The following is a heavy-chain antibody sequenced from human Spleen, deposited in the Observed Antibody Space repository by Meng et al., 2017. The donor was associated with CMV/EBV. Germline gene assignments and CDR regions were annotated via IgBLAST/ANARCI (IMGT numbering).Heavy chain of an antibody. D-gene: IGHD6-13*01. J-gene: IGHJ4*02. CDR2: INHGGST. CDR3: ARGPKYSSSWYEY. V-gene: IGHV4-34*01. Sequence: SETLSLTCAVNGGSFSAYYWTWIRQPPGKGLEWIGEINHGGSTNHNPSLKSRVTMSLDTSKNQFSLKLSSVTAADTAVYYCARGPKYSSSWYEYWGLGTLVTVSS. CDR1: GGSFSAYY.